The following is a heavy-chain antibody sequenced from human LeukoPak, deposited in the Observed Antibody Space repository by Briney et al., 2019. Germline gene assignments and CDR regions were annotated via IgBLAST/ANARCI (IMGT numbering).Heavy chain of an antibody. Sequence: GGSLRLSCAASGFTFSSYGMHWVRQAPGKGLEWVAVIWYDGSNKYYADSVKGRFTMSRDNSKNTLYLQMNSLRAEDTAVYYCAKAKRPYYYDSSGPPSPWGQGTLVTVSS. CDR1: GFTFSSYG. J-gene: IGHJ5*02. CDR3: AKAKRPYYYDSSGPPSP. CDR2: IWYDGSNK. D-gene: IGHD3-22*01. V-gene: IGHV3-33*06.